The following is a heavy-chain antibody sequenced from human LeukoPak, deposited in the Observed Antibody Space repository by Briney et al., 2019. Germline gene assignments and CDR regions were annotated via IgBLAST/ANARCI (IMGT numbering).Heavy chain of an antibody. J-gene: IGHJ4*02. Sequence: GSLRLSCAASGFTFSTYWMSWVRQAPGKGLEWVANIKQDGSDKYYVDSVKGRFTISRDNAKNSLFLQMNSPRAEDTAVYYCARVRCSSNSCFPDYWGQGTLVTVSS. CDR3: ARVRCSSNSCFPDY. V-gene: IGHV3-7*01. D-gene: IGHD2-2*01. CDR1: GFTFSTYW. CDR2: IKQDGSDK.